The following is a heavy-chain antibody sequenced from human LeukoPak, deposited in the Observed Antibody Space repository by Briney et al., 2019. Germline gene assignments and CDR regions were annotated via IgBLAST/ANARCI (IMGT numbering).Heavy chain of an antibody. CDR3: AKDVLPKRPAAMPHFDY. J-gene: IGHJ4*02. CDR1: GYTFTSYD. CDR2: MNPNSGNT. Sequence: ASVKVSCKASGYTFTSYDINWVRQATGQGLEWMGWMNPNSGNTGYAQKFQGRVTMTRNTSISTAYMELSSLRSEDTALYYCAKDVLPKRPAAMPHFDYWGQGTLVTVSS. D-gene: IGHD2-2*01. V-gene: IGHV1-8*01.